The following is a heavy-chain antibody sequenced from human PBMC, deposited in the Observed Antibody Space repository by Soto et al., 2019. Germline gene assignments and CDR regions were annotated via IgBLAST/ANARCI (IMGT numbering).Heavy chain of an antibody. CDR1: GFALSGYW. CDR2: IDKYGSGI. J-gene: IGHJ6*03. D-gene: IGHD5-12*01. V-gene: IGHV3-7*01. CDR3: ATYSGYALPMDV. Sequence: GGSLRLSCAASGFALSGYWMTWVRQAPGKGLEWVASIDKYGSGIHYTGSVKGRFTISRDNAKNSVYLQMNSLRGEDSAMYYCATYSGYALPMDVWGKGTTVTVSS.